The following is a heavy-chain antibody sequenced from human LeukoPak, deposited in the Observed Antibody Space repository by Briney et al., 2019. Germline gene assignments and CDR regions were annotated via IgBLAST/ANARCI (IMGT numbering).Heavy chain of an antibody. CDR1: GFTFSNYW. CDR3: SRGAGSYSDY. V-gene: IGHV3-7*01. Sequence: GGSLRLSCAASGFTFSNYWMTWVRQAPGKGPEWVANIKQDGSEKYYLDSVKGRFTISRDNAKNSLYLEMNSLRAEDTAVYYCSRGAGSYSDYWGQGTLVTVSS. D-gene: IGHD1-26*01. J-gene: IGHJ4*02. CDR2: IKQDGSEK.